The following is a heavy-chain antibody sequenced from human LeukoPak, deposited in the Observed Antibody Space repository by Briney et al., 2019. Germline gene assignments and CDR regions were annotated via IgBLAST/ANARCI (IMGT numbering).Heavy chain of an antibody. D-gene: IGHD7-27*01. J-gene: IGHJ4*02. Sequence: GGSLRLSCAVSGFTVSSIYMTWVRQAPGKGLEWVSSIYSDGNTYYADSVKGRFTLSRDSSRNTLYLQMNDLRVEDTAVYYCAKKTESTGEAFDYWGQGTQVTVSS. CDR2: IYSDGNT. CDR3: AKKTESTGEAFDY. CDR1: GFTVSSIY. V-gene: IGHV3-53*01.